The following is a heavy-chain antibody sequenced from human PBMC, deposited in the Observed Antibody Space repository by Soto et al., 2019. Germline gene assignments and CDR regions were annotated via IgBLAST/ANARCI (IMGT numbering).Heavy chain of an antibody. J-gene: IGHJ4*02. CDR2: ISATGGST. D-gene: IGHD6-19*01. CDR3: AKASSAWYDSKSYYFDD. V-gene: IGHV3-23*01. CDR1: GFSFSDYA. Sequence: EVQLLDSGGGLVQPGGSLRLSCAASGFSFSDYAMNWVRQAPGKGLEWVSEISATGGSTFYADFVKGRFTISRDNSKNTLYLHLTSLRDEDTAIYYCAKASSAWYDSKSYYFDDWGPGTLVTVSS.